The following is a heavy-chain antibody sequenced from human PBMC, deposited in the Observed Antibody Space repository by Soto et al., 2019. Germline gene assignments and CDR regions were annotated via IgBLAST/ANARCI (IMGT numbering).Heavy chain of an antibody. CDR3: TSGYCSGGTCDSVLY. Sequence: EVQLVESGGGLVEPGGSLRLSCAASGFTFTNAWVNWVRQAPGKGLEWVGRINSKTNGGTTDYAAPVKGRFTVSRDDSKNTLYLQMNRLKTEDTAMYYCTSGYCSGGTCDSVLYWGQGTLVTVSS. CDR1: GFTFTNAW. D-gene: IGHD2-15*01. CDR2: INSKTNGGTT. V-gene: IGHV3-15*01. J-gene: IGHJ4*02.